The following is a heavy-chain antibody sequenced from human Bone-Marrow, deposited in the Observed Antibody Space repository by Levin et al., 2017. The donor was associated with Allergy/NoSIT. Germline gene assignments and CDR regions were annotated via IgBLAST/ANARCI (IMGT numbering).Heavy chain of an antibody. CDR3: ARKDTAPSGYYYYYYGMDV. V-gene: IGHV1-18*01. CDR1: GYTFTSYG. J-gene: IGHJ6*02. Sequence: ASVKVSCKASGYTFTSYGISWVRQAPGQGLEWMGWISAYNGNTNYAQKLQGRVTMTTDTSTSTAYMELRSLRSDDTAVYYCARKDTAPSGYYYYYYGMDVWGQGTTVTVSS. CDR2: ISAYNGNT. D-gene: IGHD5-18*01.